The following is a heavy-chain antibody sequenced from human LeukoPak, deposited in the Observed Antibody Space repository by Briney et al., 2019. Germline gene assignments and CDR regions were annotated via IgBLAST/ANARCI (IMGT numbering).Heavy chain of an antibody. CDR2: IKQDESEK. CDR3: ASGRQLGR. J-gene: IGHJ4*02. D-gene: IGHD6-13*01. Sequence: GGSLGLSCAASGFSFSTYWMSWVRQAPGKGLEWVANIKQDESEKYYVDSVKGRFTISRDNTKNSLHLQMNSLRVEDTAVYYCASGRQLGRWGQGTLVTVSS. CDR1: GFSFSTYW. V-gene: IGHV3-7*03.